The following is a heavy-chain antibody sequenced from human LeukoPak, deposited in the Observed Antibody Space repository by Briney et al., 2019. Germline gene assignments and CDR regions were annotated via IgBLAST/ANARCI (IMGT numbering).Heavy chain of an antibody. J-gene: IGHJ4*02. CDR1: GFTFSSHA. CDR3: AKNTSGTYLDY. V-gene: IGHV3-23*01. D-gene: IGHD1-26*01. Sequence: PGGSLRLSCAASGFTFSSHAMSWVRQAPGKGVEWVSSISTSGVSTNYADSVKGRFTISRDNSKSMVYLQMNSLRAEDTAVYYCAKNTSGTYLDYWGQGILVTVSS. CDR2: ISTSGVST.